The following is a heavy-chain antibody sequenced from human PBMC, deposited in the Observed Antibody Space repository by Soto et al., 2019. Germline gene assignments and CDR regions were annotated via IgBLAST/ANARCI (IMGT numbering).Heavy chain of an antibody. D-gene: IGHD2-21*01. CDR2: INHSGST. V-gene: IGHV4-34*02. Sequence: QVRLQQWGAGLLKPSETLSLTCAVFGGSFSGYYWSWIRQPPGKGLEWIGEINHSGSTNYNPSLKSRVTTSLDTTKNQFSLKLSSGTAADTAVYFCARGYSPVWADWSQGTVVTVSS. CDR1: GGSFSGYY. CDR3: ARGYSPVWAD. J-gene: IGHJ4*02.